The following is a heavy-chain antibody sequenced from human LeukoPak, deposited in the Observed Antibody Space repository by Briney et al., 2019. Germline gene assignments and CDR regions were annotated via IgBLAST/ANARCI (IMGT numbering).Heavy chain of an antibody. J-gene: IGHJ5*02. D-gene: IGHD3-3*01. CDR1: GFTFSDYY. CDR2: ISSSGNTI. CDR3: AREVFWSGYYRLDP. V-gene: IGHV3-11*01. Sequence: RSGGSLRLSCTTSGFTFSDYYMGWIRQAPGKGLEWVSDISSSGNTIYYADSVKGRFTISRDSAKNSLFLQMNSLRVEDTAVYYCAREVFWSGYYRLDPWGQGTLVTVSS.